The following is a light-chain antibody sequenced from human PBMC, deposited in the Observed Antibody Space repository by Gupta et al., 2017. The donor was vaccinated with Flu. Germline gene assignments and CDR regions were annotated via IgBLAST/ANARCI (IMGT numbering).Light chain of an antibody. V-gene: IGKV1-39*01. Sequence: IQLAQSPSSLPASLGDRVTITCRASQSISSYLNWYQQKPGKAPKLLIYAASSLQSGVPSRFSGSGSGTDFTLTISSLQPEDFATYYCQQSYSTPLTFGGGTKVEIK. CDR3: QQSYSTPLT. CDR2: AAS. J-gene: IGKJ4*01. CDR1: QSISSY.